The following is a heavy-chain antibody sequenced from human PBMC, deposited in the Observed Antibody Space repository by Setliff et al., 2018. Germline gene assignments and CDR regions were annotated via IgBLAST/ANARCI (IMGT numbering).Heavy chain of an antibody. CDR2: IDPSGNT. CDR1: GSSFSSYY. V-gene: IGHV4-4*07. CDR3: ARSLGSGSYYNSRPFYSDY. Sequence: KLSETLSLTCTVSGSSFSSYYWSWIRQPAGRGLEWIGHIDPSGNTNYHPSLKSRVTISGDTSKNQFSLKLTSVTAADTAVYFCARSLGSGSYYNSRPFYSDYWGQGTLVTVSS. J-gene: IGHJ4*02. D-gene: IGHD3-10*01.